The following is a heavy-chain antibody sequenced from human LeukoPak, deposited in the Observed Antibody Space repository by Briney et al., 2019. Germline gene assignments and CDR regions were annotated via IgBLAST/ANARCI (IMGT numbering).Heavy chain of an antibody. D-gene: IGHD3-10*01. J-gene: IGHJ4*02. CDR1: GGSISSGDYY. V-gene: IGHV4-30-4*08. CDR2: IYYSGST. CDR3: ARHSSYYGNFDY. Sequence: KPSETLSLTCTVSGGSISSGDYYWSWIRQPPGKGLEWIGYIYYSGSTYYNPSLKSRVTISVDTSKNQFSLKLSSVTAADTAVYYCARHSSYYGNFDYWGQGTLVTVSS.